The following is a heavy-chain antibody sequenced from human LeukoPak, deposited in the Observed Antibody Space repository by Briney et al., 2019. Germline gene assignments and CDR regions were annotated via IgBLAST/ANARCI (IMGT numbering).Heavy chain of an antibody. CDR1: GGTFSNYA. J-gene: IGHJ4*02. CDR2: INPIFGTS. CDR3: AGDKGANFDY. D-gene: IGHD3-16*01. Sequence: SVKVSRKATGGTFSNYAISWVRQAPGQGLAWMGGINPIFGTSNYAQKFQGRVTITADESTSTAYMELGSVRSEDTAVYYCAGDKGANFDYWGQGTLVTVSS. V-gene: IGHV1-69*13.